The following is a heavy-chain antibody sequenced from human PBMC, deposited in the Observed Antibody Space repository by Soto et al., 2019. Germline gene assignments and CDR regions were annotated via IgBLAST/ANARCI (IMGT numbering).Heavy chain of an antibody. D-gene: IGHD3-3*01. CDR3: ARGQIFGPGRSWFDP. CDR1: GFTFSSYA. CDR2: ISYDGSNK. Sequence: QVQLGESGGGVVQPGRSLRLSCAASGFTFSSYAMHWVRQAPGKGLEWVAVISYDGSNKYYADSVKGRFTISRDNSKNTLYLQMNSLRAEDTAVYYCARGQIFGPGRSWFDPWGQGTLVTVSS. V-gene: IGHV3-30-3*01. J-gene: IGHJ5*02.